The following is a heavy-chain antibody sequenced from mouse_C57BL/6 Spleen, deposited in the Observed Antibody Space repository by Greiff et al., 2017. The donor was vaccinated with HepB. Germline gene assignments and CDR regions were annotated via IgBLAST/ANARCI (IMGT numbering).Heavy chain of an antibody. V-gene: IGHV1-64*01. CDR1: GYTFTSYW. CDR2: IHPNSGST. J-gene: IGHJ4*01. D-gene: IGHD2-10*01. CDR3: ARNPYYDYDAMDY. Sequence: QVQLQQPGAELVKPGASVKLSCKASGYTFTSYWMHWVKQRPGQGLEWIGMIHPNSGSTNYNEKFKSKATLTVDKSSSTAYMQLSSLTSEDSAVYYCARNPYYDYDAMDYWGQGTSVTVSS.